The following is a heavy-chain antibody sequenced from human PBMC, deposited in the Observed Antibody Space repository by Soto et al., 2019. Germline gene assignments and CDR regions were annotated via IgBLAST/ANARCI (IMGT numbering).Heavy chain of an antibody. J-gene: IGHJ3*02. V-gene: IGHV3-23*01. CDR2: ISSSGDST. Sequence: LRLSCAASGFIFSTYAMNWVRQAPGKGLEWVSAISSSGDSTYYAESVRGRFTISRDNSINTLYLQMRSLRPEDTAVYYCAHPRGYGVFDAVDIWGQGTMVTVSS. CDR1: GFIFSTYA. D-gene: IGHD4-17*01. CDR3: AHPRGYGVFDAVDI.